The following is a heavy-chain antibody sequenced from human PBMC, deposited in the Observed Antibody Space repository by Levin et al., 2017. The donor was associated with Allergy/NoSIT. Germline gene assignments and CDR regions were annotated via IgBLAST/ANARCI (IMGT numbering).Heavy chain of an antibody. Sequence: PGGSLRLSCAASGFTVSNIYMTWVRQAPGKGLEWVSVVYGGGGGTFYADSVRGRFTISRDNSRNTVYLQMNGLRVEDTAVYYCVPDFVLVPIEYWGQGTQVTVSS. CDR1: GFTVSNIY. D-gene: IGHD2-2*01. V-gene: IGHV3-53*01. J-gene: IGHJ4*02. CDR3: VPDFVLVPIEY. CDR2: VYGGGGGT.